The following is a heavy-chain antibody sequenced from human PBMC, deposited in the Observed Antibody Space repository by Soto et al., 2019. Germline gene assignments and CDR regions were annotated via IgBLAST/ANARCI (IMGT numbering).Heavy chain of an antibody. J-gene: IGHJ4*02. CDR2: INHSGST. D-gene: IGHD5-12*01. V-gene: IGHV4-34*01. Sequence: SETLSLTCAVYGGSFSGYYWSWIRRPPGKGLEWIGEINHSGSTNYNPSLKSRVTISVDTSKNQFSLKLSSVTAADTAVYYCARNLQREYSGYDYDYWGQGTLVTVSS. CDR1: GGSFSGYY. CDR3: ARNLQREYSGYDYDY.